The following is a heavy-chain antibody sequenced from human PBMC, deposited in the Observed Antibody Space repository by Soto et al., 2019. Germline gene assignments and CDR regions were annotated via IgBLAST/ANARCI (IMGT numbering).Heavy chain of an antibody. V-gene: IGHV3-23*01. CDR1: GFTFSSYA. CDR2: ISGSGGST. Sequence: GGSLRLSCAASGFTFSSYAMSWVRQAPGKGLEWVSAISGSGGSTYYADSVKGRFTISRDNSKNTLYLQMNSLRAEDTAVYYCAKRGLNSSSWYYIAAARYMDVWGKGTTVTVSS. D-gene: IGHD6-13*01. CDR3: AKRGLNSSSWYYIAAARYMDV. J-gene: IGHJ6*03.